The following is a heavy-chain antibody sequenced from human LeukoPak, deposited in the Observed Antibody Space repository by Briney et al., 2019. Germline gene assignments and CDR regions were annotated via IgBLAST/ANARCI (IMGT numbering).Heavy chain of an antibody. V-gene: IGHV4-4*07. CDR2: TYTGGST. Sequence: PSETLSLTCTVSGGSISSYYWNWIRQPAGKGLEYIGRTYTGGSTNYNPSLKSRVTMSVDTSKNQFSLKLSSVTAADTAVYYCVGGTYYGGDYWGQGILVTVSS. CDR1: GGSISSYY. J-gene: IGHJ4*02. D-gene: IGHD1-26*01. CDR3: VGGTYYGGDY.